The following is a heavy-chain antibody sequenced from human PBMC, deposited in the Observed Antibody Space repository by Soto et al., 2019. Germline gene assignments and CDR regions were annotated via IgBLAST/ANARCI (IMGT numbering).Heavy chain of an antibody. Sequence: QVQLQQSGPGLVKPSETLSLTCTVSGISIDNYYCSWIRQSAGKGLEWIGRIYSSGTTNYNPSLKSRVTMSVDMSKSQFSLNVSSVTAADTAVYYCVIDVGGSGWCAPCGQGTLVTVSS. CDR1: GISIDNYY. CDR2: IYSSGTT. V-gene: IGHV4-4*07. CDR3: VIDVGGSGWCAP. J-gene: IGHJ5*02.